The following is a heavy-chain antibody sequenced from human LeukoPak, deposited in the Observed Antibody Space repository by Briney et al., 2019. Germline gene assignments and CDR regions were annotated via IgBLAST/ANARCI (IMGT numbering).Heavy chain of an antibody. CDR1: GFTFDDYA. CDR3: AKDSGSWSLNDHFDY. J-gene: IGHJ4*02. V-gene: IGHV3-9*01. D-gene: IGHD6-13*01. Sequence: PGGSLRLSCAASGFTFDDYAMHWVRQAPGKGLEWVSGISWNSGSIGYADSVKGRFTISRDNAKNSLYLQMNSLRAEDTALYYCAKDSGSWSLNDHFDYWGQGTLVTVSS. CDR2: ISWNSGSI.